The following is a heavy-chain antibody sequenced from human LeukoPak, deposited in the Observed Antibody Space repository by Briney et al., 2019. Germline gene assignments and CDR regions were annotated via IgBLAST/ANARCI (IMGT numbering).Heavy chain of an antibody. Sequence: PSQTLSLTCAVSGGSVSSRNWWCWVRQPPGKGLEWIGEIYHSGSTNYNPSLKSRVTISVDKSKNQFSLKLSSVTAADTAVYYCARDQHCSSTSCYDYWGQGTLVTVSS. CDR2: IYHSGST. J-gene: IGHJ4*02. V-gene: IGHV4-4*02. CDR1: GGSVSSRNW. CDR3: ARDQHCSSTSCYDY. D-gene: IGHD2-2*01.